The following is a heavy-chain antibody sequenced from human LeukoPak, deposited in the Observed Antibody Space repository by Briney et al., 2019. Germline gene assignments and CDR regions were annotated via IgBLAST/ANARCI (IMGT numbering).Heavy chain of an antibody. CDR2: IKSRTDGGTT. J-gene: IGHJ4*02. CDR1: GFTFTNAW. CDR3: TTNYYDSSGYLRGFDY. Sequence: GGSLRLSCAASGFTFTNAWMSWVRQAPGKGLEWVGRIKSRTDGGTTDYAAPVKGRFTISRDDSKNTLYLQMNSLKTEDTAVYYCTTNYYDSSGYLRGFDYWGQGTLVTVSS. V-gene: IGHV3-15*01. D-gene: IGHD3-22*01.